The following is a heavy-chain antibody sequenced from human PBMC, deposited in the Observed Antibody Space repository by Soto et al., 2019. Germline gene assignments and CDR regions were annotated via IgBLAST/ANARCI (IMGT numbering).Heavy chain of an antibody. Sequence: GGSLRLSCAASGFTFDDYAMHWVRQAPGKGLEWVSGISWNSGSIYYADSVKGRFTISRDNAKNSLYLQMNSLRDEDTAVYYCARGGSSSDNGMDVWGQGTTVTVSS. CDR3: ARGGSSSDNGMDV. J-gene: IGHJ6*02. CDR1: GFTFDDYA. CDR2: ISWNSGSI. D-gene: IGHD6-6*01. V-gene: IGHV3-9*01.